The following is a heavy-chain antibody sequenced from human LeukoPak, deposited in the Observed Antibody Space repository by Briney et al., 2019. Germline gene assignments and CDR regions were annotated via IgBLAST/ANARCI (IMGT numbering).Heavy chain of an antibody. Sequence: QPGGSLRLSCAASGFTVSSNYMSWVRQAPGKGLEWVSVIYSGGSTYYADSVKGRFTISRDNSKNTLYLQMNSLRAEDTAVYYCARVLYGYSWNDAFDIWGQGTMVTVSS. J-gene: IGHJ3*02. CDR1: GFTVSSNY. CDR2: IYSGGST. CDR3: ARVLYGYSWNDAFDI. D-gene: IGHD1-1*01. V-gene: IGHV3-53*01.